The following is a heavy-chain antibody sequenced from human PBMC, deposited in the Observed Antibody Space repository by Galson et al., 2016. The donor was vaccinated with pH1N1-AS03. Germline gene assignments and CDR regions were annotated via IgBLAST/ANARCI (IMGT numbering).Heavy chain of an antibody. J-gene: IGHJ6*02. CDR3: ARDPRGPCTSTTCATAYYFGMDV. Sequence: SVKVSCKASGYIFTGFYVHWVRQAPGQGLEWMGWIDPNSGVTNYAKKFQAWVTMPRDTSSTTAYMEVSGLKSDDTAVYYCARDPRGPCTSTTCATAYYFGMDVWGQGTTVIVSS. V-gene: IGHV1-2*04. D-gene: IGHD2/OR15-2a*01. CDR1: GYIFTGFY. CDR2: IDPNSGVT.